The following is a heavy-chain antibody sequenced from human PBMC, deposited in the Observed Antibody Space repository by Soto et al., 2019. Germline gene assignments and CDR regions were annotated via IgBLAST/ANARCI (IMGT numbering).Heavy chain of an antibody. CDR2: ISSSSSTI. D-gene: IGHD2-21*01. Sequence: GGSLRLSCAASGFTFSSYSMNWVRQAPGKGLEWVSYISSSSSTIYYADSVKGRFTISRDNAKNSLYLQMNSLRAEDTAVYYCARDYCGGDCYSPPQGYWGQGTLVTVSS. V-gene: IGHV3-48*01. CDR3: ARDYCGGDCYSPPQGY. CDR1: GFTFSSYS. J-gene: IGHJ4*02.